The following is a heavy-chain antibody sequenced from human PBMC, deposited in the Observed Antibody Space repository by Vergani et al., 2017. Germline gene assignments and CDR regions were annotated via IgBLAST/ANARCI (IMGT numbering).Heavy chain of an antibody. V-gene: IGHV3-33*01. J-gene: IGHJ4*02. CDR2: IWYDGSNK. CDR1: GFTFSSYG. CDR3: ARDRGVASPNYVYDY. D-gene: IGHD3-16*01. Sequence: QVQLVESGGGVVQPGRSLRLSCAASGFTFSSYGMHWVRQAPGKGLEWVAVIWYDGSNKYYADSVKGRFTISRVNSKNTLYLQMNSLRAEDTTVYYCARDRGVASPNYVYDYWGQGTLVTVSS.